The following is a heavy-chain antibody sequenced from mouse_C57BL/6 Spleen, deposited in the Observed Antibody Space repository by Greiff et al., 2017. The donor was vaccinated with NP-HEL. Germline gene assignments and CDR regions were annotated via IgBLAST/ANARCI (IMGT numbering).Heavy chain of an antibody. J-gene: IGHJ3*01. Sequence: VHVKQSGPELVKPGASVKMSCKASGYTFTDYNMHWVKQSHGKSLEWIGYINPNNGGTSYNQKFKGKATLTVNKSSSTAYMELRSLTSEDSAVYYCASRGYDYDSFAYWGQGTLVTVSA. CDR2: INPNNGGT. V-gene: IGHV1-22*01. CDR1: GYTFTDYN. D-gene: IGHD2-4*01. CDR3: ASRGYDYDSFAY.